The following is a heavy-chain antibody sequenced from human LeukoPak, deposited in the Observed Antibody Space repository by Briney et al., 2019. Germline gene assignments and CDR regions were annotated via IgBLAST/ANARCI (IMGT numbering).Heavy chain of an antibody. Sequence: ASVKVSCKTSGDIFTSFDINWVRQATGQGLEWMGWMNPNSANTGYAQKFQGRVTMTRNTSISTAYMELSSLRSEDTAVYYCARAYSNGHFDYWGQGTLVTVSS. D-gene: IGHD6-25*01. CDR3: ARAYSNGHFDY. CDR2: MNPNSANT. J-gene: IGHJ4*02. CDR1: GDIFTSFD. V-gene: IGHV1-8*01.